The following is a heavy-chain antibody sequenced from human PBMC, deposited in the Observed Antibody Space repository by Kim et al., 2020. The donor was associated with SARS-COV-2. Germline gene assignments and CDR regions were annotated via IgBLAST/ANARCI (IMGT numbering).Heavy chain of an antibody. D-gene: IGHD4-17*01. CDR3: AGASGDYGLDY. J-gene: IGHJ4*02. CDR2: IWYDGSSK. V-gene: IGHV3-33*01. CDR1: GFIFSRYG. Sequence: GGSLRLSCAASGFIFSRYGMHWVRQAPGKGLEWVAAIWYDGSSKNYADSVKGRFTISRDNSKNTLYLQMNSLRVEDTAVYYFAGASGDYGLDYWGQVTLV.